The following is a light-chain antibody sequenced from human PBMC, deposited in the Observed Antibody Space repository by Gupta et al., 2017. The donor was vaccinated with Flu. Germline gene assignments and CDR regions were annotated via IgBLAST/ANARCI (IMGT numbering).Light chain of an antibody. CDR2: KDS. V-gene: IGLV3-27*01. CDR1: VLAKKKY. Sequence: SYELTQPSSVSVSPGQTARLTCSGDVLAKKKYARWFQQKPGQAPVLVIYKDSERPSGIPERFSGSSSGTTVTLTISGAQVEDEADYHCYSAADNSVVFGGGTKLTVL. J-gene: IGLJ2*01. CDR3: YSAADNSVV.